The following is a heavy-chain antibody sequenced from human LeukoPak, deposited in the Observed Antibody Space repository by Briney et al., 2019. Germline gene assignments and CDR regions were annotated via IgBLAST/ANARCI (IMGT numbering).Heavy chain of an antibody. CDR1: GGSISSYY. D-gene: IGHD3-22*01. V-gene: IGHV4-4*07. J-gene: IGHJ3*02. CDR2: ISTSGST. CDR3: ARVSHYYDSSGYYYVRAFDI. Sequence: PSETLSLTCTVSGGSISSYYWSWIRQPAGKGLEWIGRISTSGSTNYNPPLKSRVTMSVDTSNNQFSLKLSSVTAADTAVYYCARVSHYYDSSGYYYVRAFDIWGQGTMVTVSS.